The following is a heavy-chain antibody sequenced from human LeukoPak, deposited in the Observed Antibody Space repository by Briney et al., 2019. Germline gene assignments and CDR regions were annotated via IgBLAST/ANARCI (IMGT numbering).Heavy chain of an antibody. CDR2: ISWNSGSI. CDR1: GFTFDDYA. D-gene: IGHD3-3*01. Sequence: GRSLRLSCAASGFTFDDYAMHWVRQAPGKGLEWVSGISWNSGSIGYADSVKGRFTISRDNAKNSLYLQMNSLRAEDTALYYCAKEYSDFWSGYYHAGNWFDPWGQGTLVTVSS. V-gene: IGHV3-9*01. J-gene: IGHJ5*02. CDR3: AKEYSDFWSGYYHAGNWFDP.